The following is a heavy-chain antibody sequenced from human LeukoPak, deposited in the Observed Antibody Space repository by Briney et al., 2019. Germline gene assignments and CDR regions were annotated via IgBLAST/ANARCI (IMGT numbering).Heavy chain of an antibody. J-gene: IGHJ4*02. CDR2: IYSGGTT. V-gene: IGHV3-66*01. D-gene: IGHD3-3*01. CDR1: GFNASSKY. Sequence: GGSLRLSCAASGFNASSKYMSWVRQAPGKGLEWVSVIYSGGTTNYADSVKGRFTISRDNSKNTLYLQMNSLRAEDTAVCYCARVTIFGVGLDYWGQGTLVTVSS. CDR3: ARVTIFGVGLDY.